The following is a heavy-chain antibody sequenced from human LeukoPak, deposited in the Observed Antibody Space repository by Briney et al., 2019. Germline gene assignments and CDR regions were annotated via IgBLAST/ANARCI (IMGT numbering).Heavy chain of an antibody. CDR2: IYPGDSDT. V-gene: IGHV5-51*01. CDR3: ARQAVAGPIGSDY. J-gene: IGHJ4*02. CDR1: GYSFTSYW. Sequence: GESLKISCRGSGYSFTSYWIGWVRQMPGKGLEWMGIIYPGDSDTRYRPSFQGQVTISADTSISTAYLQWSSLKASDTAMYYCARQAVAGPIGSDYWGQGTLVTVSS. D-gene: IGHD6-19*01.